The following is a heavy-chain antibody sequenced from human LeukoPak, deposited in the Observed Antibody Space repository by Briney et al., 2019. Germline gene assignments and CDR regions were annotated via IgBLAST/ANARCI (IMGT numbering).Heavy chain of an antibody. Sequence: PSETLSLTCAVYGGSFSGYYWSWIRQPPGKGLEWIGEINHSGSTNYNPFLKSRVTISVDTSKNQFSLKLSSVTAADTAVYYCARGLHFDYWGQGTLVTVSS. J-gene: IGHJ4*02. CDR1: GGSFSGYY. CDR3: ARGLHFDY. V-gene: IGHV4-34*01. CDR2: INHSGST.